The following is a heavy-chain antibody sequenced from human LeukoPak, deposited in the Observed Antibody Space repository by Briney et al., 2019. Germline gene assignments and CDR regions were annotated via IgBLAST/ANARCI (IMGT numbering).Heavy chain of an antibody. Sequence: PGESVRLSCSASGFTFSSYAMHGVRQAPGKGLEYVSAISSNGGSTYYADSVKGRFTISRDNSKNTLYLQMSSLRAEDTAVYYCVTDRRGILVRGTTFDYWGQGTLVTVSS. J-gene: IGHJ4*02. D-gene: IGHD3-10*01. CDR1: GFTFSSYA. CDR3: VTDRRGILVRGTTFDY. CDR2: ISSNGGST. V-gene: IGHV3-64D*06.